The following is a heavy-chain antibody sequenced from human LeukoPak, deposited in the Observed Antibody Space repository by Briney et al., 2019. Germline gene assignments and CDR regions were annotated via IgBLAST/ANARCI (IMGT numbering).Heavy chain of an antibody. D-gene: IGHD3-22*01. Sequence: GGSLRLSCAAPGFTFSSYEMNWVRQAPGKGLEWVSYISSSGSTIYYADSVKGRFTISRDNAKNSLYLQMNSLRAEDTAVYYCARETDYYDSTGAFDIWGQGTMVTVSS. CDR2: ISSSGSTI. CDR3: ARETDYYDSTGAFDI. CDR1: GFTFSSYE. J-gene: IGHJ3*02. V-gene: IGHV3-48*03.